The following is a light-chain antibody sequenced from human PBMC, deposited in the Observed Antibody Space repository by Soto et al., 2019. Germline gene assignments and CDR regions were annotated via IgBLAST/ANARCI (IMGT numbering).Light chain of an antibody. CDR1: QSISSY. CDR2: AAS. Sequence: DIQMTQSPSSLSASVGDRVTITCRASQSISSYLNWYQQKPGKAPKLLIYAASSLQSGVPSRFSGSGSGTDFTLTISSLQPEAFATYYCQQSYSTPSITFGQGTRLEI. CDR3: QQSYSTPSIT. V-gene: IGKV1-39*01. J-gene: IGKJ5*01.